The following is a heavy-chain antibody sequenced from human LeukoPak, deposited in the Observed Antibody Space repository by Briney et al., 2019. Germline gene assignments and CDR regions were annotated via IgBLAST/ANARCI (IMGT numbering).Heavy chain of an antibody. CDR2: ISWNSGSI. J-gene: IGHJ3*01. CDR3: AKKQGDAFDF. CDR1: GFTFDDYA. Sequence: GRSLRLSCAASGFTFDDYAMHWVRQAPGKGLEWASGISWNSGSIGYADSVKGRFTISRDNAKNSLYLQMNSLRAEDMACYYCAKKQGDAFDFWGQGTIVIVSS. V-gene: IGHV3-9*03.